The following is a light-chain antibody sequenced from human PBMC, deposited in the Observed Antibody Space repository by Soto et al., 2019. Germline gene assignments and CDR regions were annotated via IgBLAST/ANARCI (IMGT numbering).Light chain of an antibody. Sequence: QSALTQPASESGSPGQSITISCTGTSSDVGGYNYVSWYQQHPGKAPKLMILDVSSRPSGVSNRFSGSKSGNTASLTISGLQAEDEAHYFCSSYPSSSTYWVFGGGTKLTVL. CDR2: DVS. V-gene: IGLV2-14*01. J-gene: IGLJ3*02. CDR3: SSYPSSSTYWV. CDR1: SSDVGGYNY.